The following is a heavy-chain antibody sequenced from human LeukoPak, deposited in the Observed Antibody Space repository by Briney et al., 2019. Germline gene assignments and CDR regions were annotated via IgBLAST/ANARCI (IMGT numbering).Heavy chain of an antibody. J-gene: IGHJ4*02. Sequence: GGSLRLSCAASGFTFSSYWMHWVRQAPGKGLVWVLRVNNDGSSTTYADSVKGRFTISRDNAKNTIYLQMNSLRAEDTAVYYCARGGWGTGTDYWGQGTLVTVSS. CDR2: VNNDGSST. V-gene: IGHV3-74*01. CDR3: ARGGWGTGTDY. CDR1: GFTFSSYW. D-gene: IGHD1-1*01.